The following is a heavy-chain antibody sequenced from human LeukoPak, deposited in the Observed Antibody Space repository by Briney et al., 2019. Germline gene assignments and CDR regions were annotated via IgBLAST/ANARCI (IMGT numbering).Heavy chain of an antibody. V-gene: IGHV1-8*02. CDR1: GYTFTSYA. CDR3: AKSYYYDSSGHLDP. D-gene: IGHD3-22*01. J-gene: IGHJ5*02. CDR2: MNPNSGNT. Sequence: ASVKVPCKASGYTFTSYAMNWVRQATGQGLEWMGWMNPNSGNTGYAQKFQGRVTMTRNTSISTAYMELSSLRSEDTAVYYCAKSYYYDSSGHLDPWGQGTLVTVSS.